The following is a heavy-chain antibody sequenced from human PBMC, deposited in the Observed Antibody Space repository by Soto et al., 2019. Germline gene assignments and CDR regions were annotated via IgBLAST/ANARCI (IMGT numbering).Heavy chain of an antibody. J-gene: IGHJ4*02. CDR1: GVSISSYY. CDR3: ASRTNIVATIQVDY. Sequence: SETLSLTCTVSGVSISSYYWSWIRQPPGKGLEWIGYIYYSGSTNYNPSLKSRVTISVDTSKNQFSLKLSSVTAADTAVYYCASRTNIVATIQVDYWGQGTLVTVSS. D-gene: IGHD5-12*01. CDR2: IYYSGST. V-gene: IGHV4-59*08.